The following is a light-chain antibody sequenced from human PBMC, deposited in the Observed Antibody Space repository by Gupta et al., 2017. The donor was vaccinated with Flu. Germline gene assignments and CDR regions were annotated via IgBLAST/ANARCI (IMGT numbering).Light chain of an antibody. V-gene: IGKV3-11*01. J-gene: IGKJ5*01. CDR2: DAS. CDR3: QGRTDWPSIA. CDR1: QSVSSH. Sequence: VLTQSPTTLSASPGDRVTLSCRASQSVSSHLAWYQQKVGQAPRLLIYDASNRDTGIPGRFSGGGNGKDLNLTISNREQEDFALYYCQGRTDWPSIAFGQGTRMEIE.